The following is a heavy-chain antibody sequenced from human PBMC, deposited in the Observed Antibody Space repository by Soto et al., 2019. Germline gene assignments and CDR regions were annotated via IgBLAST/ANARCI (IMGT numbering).Heavy chain of an antibody. Sequence: SETLSLTCTVSGDSISSSTYFWGWVRQPPGKGLEWIGSVYYSGSTYYNPSLKSRVTIFVDTSENHFSLKLRSVTAADTAVYYCARHPGKGYFDNGGKETLVPVSS. V-gene: IGHV4-39*01. CDR3: ARHPGKGYFDN. CDR2: VYYSGST. CDR1: GDSISSSTYF. J-gene: IGHJ4*02.